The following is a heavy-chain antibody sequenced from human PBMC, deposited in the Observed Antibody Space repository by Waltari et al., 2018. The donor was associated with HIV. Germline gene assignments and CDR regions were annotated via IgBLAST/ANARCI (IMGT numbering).Heavy chain of an antibody. Sequence: EVQLVESGGGLVQPGGSLRLSCAASGFTFSSYWMHWVRQVPGKGLIWVSRISRDGSSTSDADSVKGRFTISRDNAKNTLYLQMNSLRAEDTAVYYCATSRTFDYWGQGTLVTVSS. J-gene: IGHJ4*02. CDR3: ATSRTFDY. CDR2: ISRDGSST. CDR1: GFTFSSYW. V-gene: IGHV3-74*01.